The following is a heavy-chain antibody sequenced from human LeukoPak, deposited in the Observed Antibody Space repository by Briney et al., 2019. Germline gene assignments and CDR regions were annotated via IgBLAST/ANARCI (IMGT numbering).Heavy chain of an antibody. J-gene: IGHJ6*03. V-gene: IGHV4-4*09. CDR1: GGSISSYY. CDR2: IYTSGST. D-gene: IGHD1-1*01. Sequence: SETLSLTCTVSGGSISSYYWIWMRQPPGKGLEGIGYIYTSGSTNYNPSLKSRVTISVDTSKNQFSLKLSSVTAADTAVYYCARQGYNWNDRPYYYNMDVWGKGTTVTVSS. CDR3: ARQGYNWNDRPYYYNMDV.